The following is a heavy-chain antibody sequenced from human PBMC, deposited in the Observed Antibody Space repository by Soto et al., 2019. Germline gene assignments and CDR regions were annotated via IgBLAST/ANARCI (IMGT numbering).Heavy chain of an antibody. D-gene: IGHD6-13*01. CDR3: AKDSSSSSDYFDY. CDR2: ISWNSGSI. V-gene: IGHV3-9*01. J-gene: IGHJ4*02. Sequence: PGGSLRLSCAASGFTFDDYAMHWVRQAPGKGLEWVSGISWNSGSIGYADSVKGRFTISRDNAKNSLYLQMNSLRAEDTALYYCAKDSSSSSDYFDYWGQGTLVTVSS. CDR1: GFTFDDYA.